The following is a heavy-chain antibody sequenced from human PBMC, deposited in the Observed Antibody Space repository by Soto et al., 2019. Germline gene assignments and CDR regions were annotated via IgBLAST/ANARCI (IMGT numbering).Heavy chain of an antibody. J-gene: IGHJ6*02. Sequence: ASVKVSCKASGYSFTDYHIHWVRQAPGQGLEWLGRVNPKSGGTSTAQKFQGWVTMTTDTSIRTASMELTRLTSDDPVIYSCARGDSTDCSNGVCSFFYTLARDVWGQGTTVTVSS. CDR1: GYSFTDYH. CDR3: ARGDSTDCSNGVCSFFYTLARDV. V-gene: IGHV1-2*05. CDR2: VNPKSGGT. D-gene: IGHD2-8*01.